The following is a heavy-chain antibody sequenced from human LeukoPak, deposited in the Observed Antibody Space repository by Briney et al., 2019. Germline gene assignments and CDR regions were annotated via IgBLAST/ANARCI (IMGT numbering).Heavy chain of an antibody. CDR3: ARTHSSSWYKSVGWFDP. J-gene: IGHJ5*02. V-gene: IGHV4-39*01. CDR1: GGSISSSSYY. D-gene: IGHD6-13*01. CDR2: IYYSGST. Sequence: SETLSLTCTVSGGSISSSSYYWGWIRQPPGKGLEWIGSIYYSGSTYYNPSLKSRVTISVDTSKNQISLKLSSVTAADTAVYYCARTHSSSWYKSVGWFDPWGQGTLVTASS.